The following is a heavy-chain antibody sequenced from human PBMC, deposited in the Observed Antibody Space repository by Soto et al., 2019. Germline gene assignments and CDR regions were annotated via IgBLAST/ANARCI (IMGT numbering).Heavy chain of an antibody. CDR3: ARESIGRGSYSLYYFDY. J-gene: IGHJ4*02. V-gene: IGHV1-18*01. CDR2: ISAYNGNT. D-gene: IGHD1-26*01. CDR1: GYTFTSYG. Sequence: QVQLVQSGAEVKKPGASVKVSCKASGYTFTSYGISWVRQAPGQGLEWMGWISAYNGNTNYAQKLQGRVTMTTDTATSTAYRELRSLRSDDTAVYYCARESIGRGSYSLYYFDYWGQGTLVTVSS.